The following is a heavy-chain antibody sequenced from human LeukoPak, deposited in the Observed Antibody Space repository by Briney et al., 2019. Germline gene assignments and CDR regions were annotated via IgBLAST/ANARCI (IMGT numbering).Heavy chain of an antibody. CDR1: GGSISSYY. J-gene: IGHJ4*02. CDR3: ARVRGNYCSSTSCLFDY. CDR2: IYYSGST. Sequence: ETLSLTCTVSGGSISSYYWSWIRQPPGKGLEWIGYIYYSGSTNYNPSLKSRVTIPVDTSKNQFSLKLSSVTAADTAVYYCARVRGNYCSSTSCLFDYWGQGTLVTVSS. D-gene: IGHD2-2*01. V-gene: IGHV4-59*01.